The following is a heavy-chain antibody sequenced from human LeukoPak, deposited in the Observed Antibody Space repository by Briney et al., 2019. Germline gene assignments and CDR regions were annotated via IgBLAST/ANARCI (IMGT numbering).Heavy chain of an antibody. CDR1: GGSFSGYY. CDR2: INHSGST. D-gene: IGHD3-22*01. V-gene: IGHV4-34*01. CDR3: ARRKRVNSGYYYY. J-gene: IGHJ4*02. Sequence: SETLSLTCAVYGGSFSGYYWSWIRQPPGKGLEWIGEINHSGSTNYNPSLKSRVTISVVTSKNQFSLKLSSVTAADTAVYYCARRKRVNSGYYYYWGQGTLVTVSS.